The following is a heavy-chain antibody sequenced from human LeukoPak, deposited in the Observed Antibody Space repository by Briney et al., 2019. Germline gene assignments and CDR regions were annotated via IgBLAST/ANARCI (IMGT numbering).Heavy chain of an antibody. D-gene: IGHD3-3*01. CDR1: GYTFTSYY. CDR3: ARDQYDFWSGYHDDAFDI. CDR2: INPSGGST. V-gene: IGHV1-46*01. J-gene: IGHJ3*02. Sequence: APVKVSCKASGYTFTSYYMHWVRQAPGQGLEWMGIINPSGGSTSYAQKFQGRVTMTRDMSTSTVYMELSSLRSEDTAVYYCARDQYDFWSGYHDDAFDIWGQGTMVTVSS.